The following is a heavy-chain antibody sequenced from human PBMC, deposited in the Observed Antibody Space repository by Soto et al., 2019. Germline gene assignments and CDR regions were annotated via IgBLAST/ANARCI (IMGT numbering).Heavy chain of an antibody. CDR2: VSTSGRST. V-gene: IGHV3-64D*06. CDR1: GFIFSEST. J-gene: IGHJ4*02. CDR3: VKQAHGLDGVAFDY. D-gene: IGHD2-15*01. Sequence: EVQLVESGGGLVQPGGSLRLSCSASGFIFSESTIYWVRQVPGKGLEAISAVSTSGRSTYYADSVKDRFTISRDNSKKPLFLQMGSLRPEDTAIYYWVKQAHGLDGVAFDYWGQGTQVTVAS.